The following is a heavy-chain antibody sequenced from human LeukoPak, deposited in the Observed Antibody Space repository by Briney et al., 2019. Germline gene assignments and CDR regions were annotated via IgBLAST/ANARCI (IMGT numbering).Heavy chain of an antibody. V-gene: IGHV3-7*01. CDR2: IRQDGSEK. CDR1: RFTFSSYW. J-gene: IGHJ4*02. CDR3: ARTGYSSSWYPFDY. D-gene: IGHD6-13*01. Sequence: GGSLRLSCAASRFTFSSYWMRWVRQAPGKGLEWVANIRQDGSEKYYVDSVKGRFTISRDHGKNSLYLQMNSLRAEDTAVYYCARTGYSSSWYPFDYWGQGTLVTVSS.